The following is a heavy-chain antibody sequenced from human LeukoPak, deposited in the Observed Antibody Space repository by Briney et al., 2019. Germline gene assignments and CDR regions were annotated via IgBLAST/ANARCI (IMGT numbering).Heavy chain of an antibody. Sequence: ASQTLSLTCVISGDSVSGNSAVWNWIRQSPSRGLEWLGRTYYRSKWYNDYAVSVKSRITINPDTSKNQFSLQLNSVTPEDTAVYYCVRRYSSGRGGFDPWGQGTLVTVSS. J-gene: IGHJ5*02. D-gene: IGHD6-19*01. CDR2: TYYRSKWYN. CDR1: GDSVSGNSAV. CDR3: VRRYSSGRGGFDP. V-gene: IGHV6-1*01.